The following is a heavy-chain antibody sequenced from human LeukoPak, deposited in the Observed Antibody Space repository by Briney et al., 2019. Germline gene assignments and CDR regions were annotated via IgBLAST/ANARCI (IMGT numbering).Heavy chain of an antibody. CDR2: ISSSSSYI. V-gene: IGHV3-21*01. CDR3: ARDQGRGIWFGELIDAFDI. J-gene: IGHJ3*02. D-gene: IGHD3-10*01. CDR1: GFTFSSYS. Sequence: GGSLRLSCAASGFTFSSYSMNWVRQAPGKGLEWVSSISSSSSYIYYADPMKGRFTISRDNAKNSLYLQMNSPRAEDTAVYYCARDQGRGIWFGELIDAFDIWGQGTMVTVSS.